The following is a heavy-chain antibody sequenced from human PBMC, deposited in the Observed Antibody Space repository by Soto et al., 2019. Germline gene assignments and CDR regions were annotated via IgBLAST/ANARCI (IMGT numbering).Heavy chain of an antibody. D-gene: IGHD5-18*01. CDR3: ARGASYHAFDI. Sequence: XSVKVACKASGYPLTSYAMHWVRQAPGQRLEWMGWINAGNGNTKYSQKFQGRVTITRDTSASTAYMELSSLRSEDTAVYYCARGASYHAFDIWGQGTMVTVSS. CDR2: INAGNGNT. V-gene: IGHV1-3*01. J-gene: IGHJ3*02. CDR1: GYPLTSYA.